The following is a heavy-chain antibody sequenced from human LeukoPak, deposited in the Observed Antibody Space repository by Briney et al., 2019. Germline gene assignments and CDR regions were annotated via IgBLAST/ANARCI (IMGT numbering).Heavy chain of an antibody. CDR2: IYYSGNT. Sequence: PSETLSLTCTVSGVSISSSNSYWGWIRQPPGKGLEWIGSIYYSGNTYYYPSLKSRVTISLDTSKNRFSLKLTSVTAADTAMYYCARLSDKYYYYMDVWGKGTTVTVSS. J-gene: IGHJ6*03. CDR3: ARLSDKYYYYMDV. V-gene: IGHV4-39*07. CDR1: GVSISSSNSY. D-gene: IGHD1-26*01.